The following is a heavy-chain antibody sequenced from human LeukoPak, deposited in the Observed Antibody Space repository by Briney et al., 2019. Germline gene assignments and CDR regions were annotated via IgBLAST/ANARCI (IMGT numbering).Heavy chain of an antibody. V-gene: IGHV1-46*01. J-gene: IGHJ4*02. D-gene: IGHD3-10*01. CDR2: INPSGGST. CDR3: ARDRDYYGSGSYYNQIFDY. Sequence: ASVKVSCKASGYTFTSYGISWVRQAPGQGLEWMGIINPSGGSTSYAQKFQGRVTMTRDTSTSTVYTELSSLRSEDTAVYYCARDRDYYGSGSYYNQIFDYWGQGTLVTVSS. CDR1: GYTFTSYG.